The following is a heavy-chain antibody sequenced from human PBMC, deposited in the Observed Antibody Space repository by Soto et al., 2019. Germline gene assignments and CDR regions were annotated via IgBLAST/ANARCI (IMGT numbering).Heavy chain of an antibody. CDR2: INLRGGTT. CDR3: ARGPDDSDVPRWDH. Sequence: QVQVVQSGTEVKKPGASVRLSCRASGYSLTANHMHWVRQAPGQGLEWMGIINLRGGTTEYAHKFRGRVTVTGDTSTRTAYMELSSLRSEDTAVYFCARGPDDSDVPRWDHWGQGTLITVSS. CDR1: GYSLTANH. J-gene: IGHJ4*02. D-gene: IGHD4-17*01. V-gene: IGHV1-46*01.